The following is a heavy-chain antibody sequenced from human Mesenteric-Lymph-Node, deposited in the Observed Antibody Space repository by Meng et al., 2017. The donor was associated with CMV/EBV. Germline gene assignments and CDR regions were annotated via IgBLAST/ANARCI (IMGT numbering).Heavy chain of an antibody. CDR3: ARAARPTSANKYGRFDY. Sequence: SISSCGYYWSWIRQHPGKGLEWIGYIYYSGSTYYNPSLKSRVTILVDTSKNQFSLKLNSVTAADTAVYYCARAARPTSANKYGRFDYWGQGTLVTVSS. V-gene: IGHV4-31*02. CDR1: SISSCGYY. D-gene: IGHD6-6*01. J-gene: IGHJ4*02. CDR2: IYYSGST.